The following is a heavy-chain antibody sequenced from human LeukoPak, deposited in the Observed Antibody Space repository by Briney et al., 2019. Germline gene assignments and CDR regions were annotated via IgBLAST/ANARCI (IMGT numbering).Heavy chain of an antibody. CDR1: GYSISSGYY. D-gene: IGHD5-24*01. Sequence: SETLSLTCTVSGYSISSGYYWGWIRQPPGKGLEWIGTIYQSGSTYFNPSLKSRVTMSVDTSKNQFSLKLSSLTAADTAFYYCARRRSPSETGAFDIWGQGTKVTVSS. V-gene: IGHV4-38-2*02. J-gene: IGHJ3*02. CDR2: IYQSGST. CDR3: ARRRSPSETGAFDI.